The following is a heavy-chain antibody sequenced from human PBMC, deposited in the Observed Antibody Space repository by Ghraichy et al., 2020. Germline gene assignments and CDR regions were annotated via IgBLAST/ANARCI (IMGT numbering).Heavy chain of an antibody. CDR1: GFTFTSYG. D-gene: IGHD5/OR15-5a*01. CDR2: ISEFQTTI. J-gene: IGHJ5*02. Sequence: ASVKVSCKASGFTFTSYGISWVRQAPGQGLEWVGWISEFQTTINYAQKFEGRVTMTTDTSANTAYMELRSLRSDDTAVYYCARDYSVSGVDCFDPWGQGTLVTVSS. CDR3: ARDYSVSGVDCFDP. V-gene: IGHV1-18*04.